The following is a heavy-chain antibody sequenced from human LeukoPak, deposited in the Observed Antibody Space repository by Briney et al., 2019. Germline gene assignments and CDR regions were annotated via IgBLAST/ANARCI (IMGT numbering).Heavy chain of an antibody. V-gene: IGHV4-39*01. Sequence: KPSETLSLTCRVSGGSISTTIYYWVWIRQPPGTGLEWIGCDSYSGSTHYNPSLKSRVTISVDTSKNQFSLKLSSVNAADTAVYYCARPGDSSGYYPYAFDIWGQGTMVTVSS. D-gene: IGHD3-22*01. CDR2: DSYSGST. CDR3: ARPGDSSGYYPYAFDI. J-gene: IGHJ3*02. CDR1: GGSISTTIYY.